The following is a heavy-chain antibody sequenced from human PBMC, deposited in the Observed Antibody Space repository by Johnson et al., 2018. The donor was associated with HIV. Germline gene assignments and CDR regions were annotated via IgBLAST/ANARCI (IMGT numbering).Heavy chain of an antibody. J-gene: IGHJ3*02. D-gene: IGHD6-19*01. Sequence: QVQLVESGGGVVQPGRSLRLSCAASGFSFSDYAMHWVRQAPGKGLEWVAVISYDGSSKFYPNSLKGRFSISRDNSRNTVYLQMNSLRVEDTAVYYCAKSDYPGIAGAGSADDDAFDIWGQGTMVTVSS. CDR1: GFSFSDYA. V-gene: IGHV3-30*18. CDR3: AKSDYPGIAGAGSADDDAFDI. CDR2: ISYDGSSK.